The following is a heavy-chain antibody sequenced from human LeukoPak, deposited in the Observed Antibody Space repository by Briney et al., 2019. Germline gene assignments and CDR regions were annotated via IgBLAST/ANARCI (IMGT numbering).Heavy chain of an antibody. D-gene: IGHD3-22*01. Sequence: GSLRLSCAASGLTFSSYAMSWVRQAPGKGLEWVSAISGSGGSTYYTDSVKGRFTISRDNSKNTLYLQMNSLRAEDTAVYYCAKDMHFWDDSSGYYYQNGRYGMDVWGQGTTVTVSS. CDR2: ISGSGGST. J-gene: IGHJ6*02. CDR1: GLTFSSYA. V-gene: IGHV3-23*01. CDR3: AKDMHFWDDSSGYYYQNGRYGMDV.